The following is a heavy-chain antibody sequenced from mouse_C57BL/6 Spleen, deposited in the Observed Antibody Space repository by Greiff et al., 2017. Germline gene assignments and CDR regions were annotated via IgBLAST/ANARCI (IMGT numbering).Heavy chain of an antibody. CDR2: IYPGNSDT. Sequence: VQLQQSGTVLARPGASVKMSCKTSGYTFTSYWMHWVKQRPGQGLEWIGAIYPGNSDTSYNQKFKGKAKLTAVTSASTAYMELSSLTNEDSAVYYCTTYYDYDQGYAMDYWGQGTSVTVSS. CDR1: GYTFTSYW. J-gene: IGHJ4*01. V-gene: IGHV1-5*01. D-gene: IGHD2-4*01. CDR3: TTYYDYDQGYAMDY.